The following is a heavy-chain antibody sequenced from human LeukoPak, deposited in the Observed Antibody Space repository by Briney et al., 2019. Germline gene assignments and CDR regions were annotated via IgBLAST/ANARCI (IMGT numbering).Heavy chain of an antibody. Sequence: SETLSLTCTVSGGSISSSNYYWGWIRQPPGKGLEWIGSIYYSWSTYYNPSLKSRVTISVDTSKNQFSLKLSSVTAADTAVYYWASQGGGGFDYWGQGTLVTVSS. CDR2: IYYSWST. CDR3: ASQGGGGFDY. V-gene: IGHV4-39*01. J-gene: IGHJ4*02. CDR1: GGSISSSNYY. D-gene: IGHD1-26*01.